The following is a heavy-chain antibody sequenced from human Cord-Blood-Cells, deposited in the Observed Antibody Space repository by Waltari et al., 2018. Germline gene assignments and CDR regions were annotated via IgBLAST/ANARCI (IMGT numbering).Heavy chain of an antibody. D-gene: IGHD3-3*01. CDR3: ARAASVYDFWSGYYDY. Sequence: QVQLQESGPGLVKPSATLSLTCTVSGYSISSGYYWGWIRQPPGKGLEWIGSIYHSGSTYYNPSLKSRVTISVDTSKNQFSLKLSSVTAADTAVYYCARAASVYDFWSGYYDYWGQGTLVTVSS. J-gene: IGHJ4*02. CDR1: GYSISSGYY. CDR2: IYHSGST. V-gene: IGHV4-38-2*02.